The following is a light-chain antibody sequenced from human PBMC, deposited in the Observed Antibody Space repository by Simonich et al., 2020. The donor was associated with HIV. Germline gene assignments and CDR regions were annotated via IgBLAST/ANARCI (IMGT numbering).Light chain of an antibody. CDR1: QSVSSN. V-gene: IGKV3-15*01. Sequence: EIVMTQSPVTLSVSPGERAPLSCRASQSVSSNLVWYQQKDGQAPRLLIHGASTRATGIPGRCSGSGSGTEFTLTISSMQSEDFAVYYCQQYNKWPTFGGGTKVEIK. J-gene: IGKJ4*01. CDR3: QQYNKWPT. CDR2: GAS.